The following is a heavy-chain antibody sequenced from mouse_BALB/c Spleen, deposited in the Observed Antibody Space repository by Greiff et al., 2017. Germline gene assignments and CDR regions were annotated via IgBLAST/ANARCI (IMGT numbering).Heavy chain of an antibody. Sequence: EVQGVESGGGLVKPGGSLKLSCAASGFAFSSYDMSWVRQTPEKRLEWVAYISSGGGSTYYPDTVKGRFTISRDNAKNTLYLQMSSLKSEDTAMYYCARNLLDYFDYWGQGTLVTVSA. J-gene: IGHJ3*01. CDR2: ISSGGGST. CDR1: GFAFSSYD. CDR3: ARNLLDYFDY. D-gene: IGHD2-1*01. V-gene: IGHV5-12-1*01.